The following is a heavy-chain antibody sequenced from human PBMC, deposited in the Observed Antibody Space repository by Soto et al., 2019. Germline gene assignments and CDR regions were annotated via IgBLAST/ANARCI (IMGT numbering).Heavy chain of an antibody. D-gene: IGHD4-17*01. J-gene: IGHJ5*02. Sequence: GGSLRLSCAASGFSFNDYYMSWIRQAPGKGLEWLSYISTSGSTIYYADSVKGRFTISRDNAKNSLYLQLNSLRAEDTAVYFCARVKTTVKTWWLDPWGQGTLVTVSS. V-gene: IGHV3-11*01. CDR2: ISTSGSTI. CDR1: GFSFNDYY. CDR3: ARVKTTVKTWWLDP.